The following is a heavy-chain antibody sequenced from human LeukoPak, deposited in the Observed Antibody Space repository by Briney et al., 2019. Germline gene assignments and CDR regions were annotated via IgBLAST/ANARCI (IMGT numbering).Heavy chain of an antibody. CDR1: GFTFSTFP. V-gene: IGHV3-64D*06. CDR3: VKALTDDAFDI. Sequence: GGSLRLSCSASGFTFSTFPMHWVRQAPGKGLEYFSAISTNGDTTYYADSVKGRFTISRDNSKNTLYLQMSSLRPEDTAVYYCVKALTDDAFDIWGQGTMVTVSS. J-gene: IGHJ3*02. CDR2: ISTNGDTT.